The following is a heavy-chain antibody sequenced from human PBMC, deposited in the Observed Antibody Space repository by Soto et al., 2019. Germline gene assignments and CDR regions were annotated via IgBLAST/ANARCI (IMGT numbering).Heavy chain of an antibody. Sequence: SETLSLTCAVYGGSFSGYYWSWIRQPPGKGLEWIGEINHSGSTNYNPSLKSRVTISVDTSKNQFSLKLSSVTAADTAVYYCARDGGVVGITHWGQGTLVTVSS. V-gene: IGHV4-34*01. CDR3: ARDGGVVGITH. D-gene: IGHD3-16*01. CDR2: INHSGST. CDR1: GGSFSGYY. J-gene: IGHJ4*02.